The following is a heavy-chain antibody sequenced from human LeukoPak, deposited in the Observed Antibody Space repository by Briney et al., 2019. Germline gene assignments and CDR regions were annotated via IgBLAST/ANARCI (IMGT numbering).Heavy chain of an antibody. V-gene: IGHV1-8*02. D-gene: IGHD6-25*01. J-gene: IGHJ5*02. Sequence: GASVKVSCKASGYTFTSYDINWVRQATGQGLEWMGWMNPNSGNTGYAQKFQGRVTMTRDTSISTAYMELSRLRSDDTAVYYCARDQPSSSATPWGQGTLVTVSS. CDR2: MNPNSGNT. CDR3: ARDQPSSSATP. CDR1: GYTFTSYD.